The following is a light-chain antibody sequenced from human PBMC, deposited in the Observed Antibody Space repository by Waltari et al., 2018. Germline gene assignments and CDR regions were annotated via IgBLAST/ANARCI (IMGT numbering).Light chain of an antibody. CDR3: SSYTRSSALV. CDR2: NAT. J-gene: IGLJ2*01. Sequence: QSALTQPASVSGSPGQSITISCTGTSRDVGGYTYVSWYQRDPGKAPKLMIYNATVRPSGVSNRFSGSKSGNTASLIISGLQAEDEADYFCSSYTRSSALVFGGGTKLTVL. CDR1: SRDVGGYTY. V-gene: IGLV2-14*03.